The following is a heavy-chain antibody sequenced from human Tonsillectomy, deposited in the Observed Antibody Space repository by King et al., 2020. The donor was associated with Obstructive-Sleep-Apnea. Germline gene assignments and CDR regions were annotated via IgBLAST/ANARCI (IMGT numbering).Heavy chain of an antibody. CDR1: GFTFSSYS. Sequence: DVQLVESGGGLVQPGGSLRLSCAASGFTFSSYSMNWVRQAPGKGLEWVSYISSSSRTLYYADSVKGRFTISRDNAKNSLYLQMNSLRAEDTAVYYCARDYYYGSGSYYNYFDYWGQGTLVTVSS. CDR3: ARDYYYGSGSYYNYFDY. CDR2: ISSSSRTL. D-gene: IGHD3-10*01. J-gene: IGHJ4*02. V-gene: IGHV3-48*01.